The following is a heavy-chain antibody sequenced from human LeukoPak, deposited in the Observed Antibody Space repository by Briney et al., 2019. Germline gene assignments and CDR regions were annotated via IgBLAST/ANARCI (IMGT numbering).Heavy chain of an antibody. D-gene: IGHD2-15*01. V-gene: IGHV3-23*01. CDR3: AKGRSGVVVAALNY. J-gene: IGHJ4*02. Sequence: ASLRLSCAASGFTFSSYAMSWVRQAPGKGLEWVSTISGSGDSTYYADSVKGRFTISRDNSKNTLYLQMNSLRADDTAVYYCAKGRSGVVVAALNYWGQGTPVTVSS. CDR1: GFTFSSYA. CDR2: ISGSGDST.